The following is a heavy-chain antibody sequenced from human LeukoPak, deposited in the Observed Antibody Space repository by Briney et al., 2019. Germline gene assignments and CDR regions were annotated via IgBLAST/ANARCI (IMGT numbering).Heavy chain of an antibody. Sequence: GGSVRLSCKASGFDFSRYYMSWVRQPPGEWLEWLANIKYDGTYINYKDSVKGRLTLSRDNAKNSVYLQMNSLRTEDTAVYYCTRDEGATVATYRFDFWGRGTLVTVSS. CDR3: TRDEGATVATYRFDF. D-gene: IGHD4-23*01. J-gene: IGHJ4*02. CDR2: IKYDGTYI. V-gene: IGHV3-7*01. CDR1: GFDFSRYY.